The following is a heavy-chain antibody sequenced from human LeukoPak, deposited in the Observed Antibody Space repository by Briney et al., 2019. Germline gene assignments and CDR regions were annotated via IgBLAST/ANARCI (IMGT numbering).Heavy chain of an antibody. V-gene: IGHV3-30*18. D-gene: IGHD2-21*02. CDR1: GFTFSSYS. CDR3: AKDGRLYCGGDCYPYYFDY. Sequence: GGSLRLSCAASGFTFSSYSMNWVRQAPGKGLEWVAVTSYDGSNKYYTDSVKGRFTISRDNSKNTLYLQMSSLRAEDTSVYYCAKDGRLYCGGDCYPYYFDYWGQGTLVTVSS. J-gene: IGHJ4*02. CDR2: TSYDGSNK.